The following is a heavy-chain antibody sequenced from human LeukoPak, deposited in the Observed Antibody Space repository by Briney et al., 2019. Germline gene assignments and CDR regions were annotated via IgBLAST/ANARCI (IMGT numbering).Heavy chain of an antibody. Sequence: SETLSLTCTVSGDSISSSYWSWIRQPPGKGLEWVANMKYYGKPDYNPHPISRGTITLGTSKNQFSLILNSVTTADTAVYNCARAPLRRCPGNDCYQIFDFWGQGSLVTVSS. CDR1: GDSISSSY. CDR3: ARAPLRRCPGNDCYQIFDF. CDR2: MKYYGKP. V-gene: IGHV4-59*01. J-gene: IGHJ4*02. D-gene: IGHD2-21*02.